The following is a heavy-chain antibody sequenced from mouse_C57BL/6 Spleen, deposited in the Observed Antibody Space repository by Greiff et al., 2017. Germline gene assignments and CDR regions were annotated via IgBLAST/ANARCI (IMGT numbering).Heavy chain of an antibody. Sequence: EVKVVESGGGLVKPGGSLKLSCAASGFTFSDYGMHWVRQAPEKGLEWVAYISSGSSTIYYADTVKGRFTISRDNAKNTLFLQMTSLRSEDTAMYYCARDRHYYFDYWGQGTTLTVSS. CDR2: ISSGSSTI. J-gene: IGHJ2*01. CDR3: ARDRHYYFDY. V-gene: IGHV5-17*01. CDR1: GFTFSDYG.